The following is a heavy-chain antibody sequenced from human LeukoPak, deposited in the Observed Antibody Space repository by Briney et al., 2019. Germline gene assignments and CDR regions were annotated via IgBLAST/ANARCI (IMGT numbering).Heavy chain of an antibody. Sequence: GGSLRLSCAASGFTFSSYGMHWVRQAPGKGLEWGAVISYDGSNKYYDDSVKGRFTISRVNSKNTLYLQMNSLRAEDMAVYYCAKDGLRWFGVHFDYWGQGTLVTVSS. CDR1: GFTFSSYG. D-gene: IGHD3-10*01. CDR3: AKDGLRWFGVHFDY. CDR2: ISYDGSNK. J-gene: IGHJ4*02. V-gene: IGHV3-30*18.